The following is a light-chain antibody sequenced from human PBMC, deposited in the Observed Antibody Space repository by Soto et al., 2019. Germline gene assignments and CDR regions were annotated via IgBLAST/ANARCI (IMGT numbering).Light chain of an antibody. J-gene: IGKJ4*01. CDR2: DAY. CDR1: QSVSDF. CDR3: QLRNSWPLS. Sequence: ASQSVSDFLAWYQQKPGQDHRVLIYDAYNRAPGIPARFSASGSGTDFTLTSSRLEPADLAAYYCQLRNSWPLSSAGGTKVDIK. V-gene: IGKV3-11*01.